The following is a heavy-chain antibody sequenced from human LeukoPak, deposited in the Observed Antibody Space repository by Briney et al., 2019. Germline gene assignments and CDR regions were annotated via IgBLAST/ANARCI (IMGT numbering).Heavy chain of an antibody. V-gene: IGHV3-30*02. D-gene: IGHD2-21*01. CDR1: GITFSQYG. J-gene: IGHJ4*02. Sequence: GGSLRLSCAASGITFSQYGMHWVRQAPGKGLEWVAFIRYDGSNKYFADSVKGRFTISRDNSKNTLYLQMNSLRAEDTAVYYCAKGHTYCGGDCPLFDYWGQGTLVTVSS. CDR2: IRYDGSNK. CDR3: AKGHTYCGGDCPLFDY.